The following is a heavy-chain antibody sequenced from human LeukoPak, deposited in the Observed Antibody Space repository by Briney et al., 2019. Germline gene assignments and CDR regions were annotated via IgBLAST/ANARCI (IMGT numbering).Heavy chain of an antibody. CDR3: ARAVGGDGSGSL. CDR2: IYFDGRS. Sequence: SETLSLTCTASGASITSSNYYWTWIRLPPGKGLEFIGTIYFDGRSYYNPSLKRRVTISIDTSKKQFSLKLSSVTAADTAVYYCARAVGGDGSGSLWGPGTLVTVSS. J-gene: IGHJ4*02. V-gene: IGHV4-39*07. CDR1: GASITSSNYY. D-gene: IGHD3-10*01.